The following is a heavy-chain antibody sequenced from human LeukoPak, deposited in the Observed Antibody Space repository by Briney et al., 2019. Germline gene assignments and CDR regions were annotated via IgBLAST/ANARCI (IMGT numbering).Heavy chain of an antibody. CDR3: ARQIVVVVAATNRWYFDY. CDR2: IIPIFGTA. CDR1: GGTFSSYA. J-gene: IGHJ4*02. Sequence: SVKVSCKASGGTFSSYAISWVRQAPGQGLEWMGGIIPIFGTANYAQKFQGRVTITADECTSTAYMELSSLRSEDTAVYYCARQIVVVVAATNRWYFDYWGQGTLVTVSS. V-gene: IGHV1-69*13. D-gene: IGHD2-15*01.